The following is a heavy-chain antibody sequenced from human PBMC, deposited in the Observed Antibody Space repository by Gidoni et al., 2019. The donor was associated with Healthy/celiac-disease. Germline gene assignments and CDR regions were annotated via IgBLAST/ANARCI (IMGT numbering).Heavy chain of an antibody. Sequence: QVQLVESGGGVVQPGRSLRLSCAASGFTFSSYGMHWVRQAPGKGLEWVAVISYDGSNKYYADSVKGRFTISRDNSKNTLYLQMNSLRAEDTAVYYCISGQSDAFDIWGQGTMVTVSS. J-gene: IGHJ3*02. CDR2: ISYDGSNK. V-gene: IGHV3-30*03. CDR1: GFTFSSYG. D-gene: IGHD2-15*01. CDR3: ISGQSDAFDI.